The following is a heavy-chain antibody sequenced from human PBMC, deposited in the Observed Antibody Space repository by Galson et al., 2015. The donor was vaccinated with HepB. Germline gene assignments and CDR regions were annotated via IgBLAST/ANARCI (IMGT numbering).Heavy chain of an antibody. V-gene: IGHV3-30-3*01. CDR2: ISYDGSNK. CDR1: GFTFSSYA. CDR3: AREFRGFDP. Sequence: SLRLSCAASGFTFSSYAMHWVRQAPGKGLEWVAVISYDGSNKYYADSMKGRFTISRDNSKNTLYLQMNSLGAEDTAVYYCAREFRGFDPWGQGTLVTVSS. J-gene: IGHJ5*02.